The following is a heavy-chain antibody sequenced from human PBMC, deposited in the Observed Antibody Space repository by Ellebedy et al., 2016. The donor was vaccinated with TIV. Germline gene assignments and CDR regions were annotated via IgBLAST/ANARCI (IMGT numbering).Heavy chain of an antibody. CDR1: GFTFSSYW. CDR2: INSDGSST. CDR3: AKDRIVGARKFDD. V-gene: IGHV3-74*01. D-gene: IGHD1-26*01. J-gene: IGHJ4*02. Sequence: GESLKISCAASGFTFSSYWMHWVRQAPGKGLVWVSRINSDGSSTSYADSVKGRFTISRDNAKNTLYLQMNGLRAEDTAVYYCAKDRIVGARKFDDWGQGTLVTVSS.